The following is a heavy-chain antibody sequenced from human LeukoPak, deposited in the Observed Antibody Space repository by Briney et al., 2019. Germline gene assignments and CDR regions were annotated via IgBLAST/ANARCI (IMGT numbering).Heavy chain of an antibody. Sequence: PGGSLRLSCAASGFTFSSYGMHWVRQAPGKGLEWVAVISYDGSNKYYADSVKGRFTISRDNSKNTLYLQMNSLRAEDTAVYYCAKDADSSGFDPWGQGTLVTVSS. V-gene: IGHV3-30*18. CDR2: ISYDGSNK. J-gene: IGHJ5*02. CDR3: AKDADSSGFDP. D-gene: IGHD3-22*01. CDR1: GFTFSSYG.